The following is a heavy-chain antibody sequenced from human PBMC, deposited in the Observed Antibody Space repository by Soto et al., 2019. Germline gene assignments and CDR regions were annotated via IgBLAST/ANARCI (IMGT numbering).Heavy chain of an antibody. CDR2: INAANGNT. Sequence: QVQLVQFGAEVKKPGASVKVSCKASGYIFTSQAIHWVRQAPGQRLEWMGWINAANGNTKYSEKFQGRLTITRDTSASTAYKDLSSLRSEDTAVYFCARDDSVRFFRGPFDLWGQGTVVTVSS. CDR1: GYIFTSQA. CDR3: ARDDSVRFFRGPFDL. V-gene: IGHV1-3*01. D-gene: IGHD3-22*01. J-gene: IGHJ3*01.